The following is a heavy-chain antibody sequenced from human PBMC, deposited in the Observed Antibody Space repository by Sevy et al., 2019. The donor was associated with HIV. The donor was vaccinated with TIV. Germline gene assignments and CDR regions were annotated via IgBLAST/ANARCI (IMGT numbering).Heavy chain of an antibody. D-gene: IGHD6-19*01. CDR1: GGSISSSSYY. J-gene: IGHJ2*01. Sequence: SETLSLICSVSGGSISSSSYYWGWIRQPPGKGLEWIGSVYSTGSSSYNPSLRGRVTVSADTSKYQLSLKLDSVNAADTAVYYCATPRASGWYEGTGGYFDFWGPGTLVTVSS. V-gene: IGHV4-39*01. CDR3: ATPRASGWYEGTGGYFDF. CDR2: VYSTGSS.